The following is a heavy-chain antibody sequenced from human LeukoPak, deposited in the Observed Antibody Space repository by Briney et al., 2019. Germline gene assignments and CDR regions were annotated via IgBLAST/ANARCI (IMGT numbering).Heavy chain of an antibody. D-gene: IGHD3-3*01. CDR2: INPNSGGT. CDR3: ARSYDFWSGSKYYMDV. V-gene: IGHV1-2*02. J-gene: IGHJ6*03. Sequence: ASVKVSCKASGYTFTGCYMHWVRQAPGQGLEWMGWINPNSGGTNYAQKFQGRVTMTRDTSISTAYMELSRLRSDDTAVYYCARSYDFWSGSKYYMDVWGKGTTVTVSS. CDR1: GYTFTGCY.